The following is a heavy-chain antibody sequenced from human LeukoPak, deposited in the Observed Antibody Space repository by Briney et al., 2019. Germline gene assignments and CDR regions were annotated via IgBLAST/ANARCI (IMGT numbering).Heavy chain of an antibody. Sequence: GGSLRLSCAASGFTFNSYAMDWVPQASGKGREWVSAISGSGGSTYYADSVKGRFTISRDNSKNTLYLQVNSMRAEDTAVYYCAKDKDYYDSSGNFGNPTVFDYWGQGTLVTVSS. D-gene: IGHD3-22*01. CDR1: GFTFNSYA. V-gene: IGHV3-23*01. CDR3: AKDKDYYDSSGNFGNPTVFDY. CDR2: ISGSGGST. J-gene: IGHJ4*02.